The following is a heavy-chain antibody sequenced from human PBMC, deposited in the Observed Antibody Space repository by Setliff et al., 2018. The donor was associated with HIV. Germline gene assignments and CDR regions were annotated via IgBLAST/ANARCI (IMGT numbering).Heavy chain of an antibody. CDR1: GGSISSGSYY. CDR3: ANRLYYYDSSGSLREEGFDP. J-gene: IGHJ5*02. V-gene: IGHV4-61*09. Sequence: SETLSLTCSVSGGSISSGSYYWTWIRQPAGKGPEWIGHIYTNGYTNYNPSLNSRVTISLDTSKNQFSLKLTSVTAADTAVYYCANRLYYYDSSGSLREEGFDPWGQGTLVTVSS. CDR2: IYTNGYT. D-gene: IGHD3-22*01.